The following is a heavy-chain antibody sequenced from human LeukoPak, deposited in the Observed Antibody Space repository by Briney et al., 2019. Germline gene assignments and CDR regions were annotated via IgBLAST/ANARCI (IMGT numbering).Heavy chain of an antibody. J-gene: IGHJ4*02. V-gene: IGHV3-9*01. CDR1: GFTFDDYA. D-gene: IGHD3-10*01. CDR2: ISWNSGSI. Sequence: GGSLRLSCAASGFTFDDYAMHWVRQAPGKGLEWVSGISWNSGSIGYADSVKGRFTISRDNAKNSLYLQMNSLRAEDTALYYCAKAAPMVRGVYDYWGQGTLVTVSS. CDR3: AKAAPMVRGVYDY.